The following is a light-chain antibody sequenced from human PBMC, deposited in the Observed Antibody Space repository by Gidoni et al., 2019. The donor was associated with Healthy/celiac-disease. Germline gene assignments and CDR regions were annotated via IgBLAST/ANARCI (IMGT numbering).Light chain of an antibody. CDR2: SNN. CDR3: ASWDDSLNGLVV. Sequence: QSVLTQPPAASGTHGQRVTISCSGRSSNIGSNTVNWDQQVPGTAPNLLISSNNQRPSGVPDRFAGSKSGTSASLAISGLQSEDEADYYCASWDDSLNGLVVFGGGTKLTVL. V-gene: IGLV1-44*01. CDR1: SSNIGSNT. J-gene: IGLJ2*01.